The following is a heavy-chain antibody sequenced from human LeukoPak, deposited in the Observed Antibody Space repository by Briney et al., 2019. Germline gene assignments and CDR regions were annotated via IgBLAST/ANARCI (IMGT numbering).Heavy chain of an antibody. CDR1: GYTFTGYY. CDR3: ASYSSGWYEFDY. D-gene: IGHD6-19*01. J-gene: IGHJ4*02. Sequence: ASVKVSCKASGYTFTGYYMHWVRQAPGQGLEWMGRINPNSGGTNYAQKFQGRVTMTRDTSISTAYMELSRLRSEDTAVYYCASYSSGWYEFDYWGQGTLVTVSS. CDR2: INPNSGGT. V-gene: IGHV1-2*06.